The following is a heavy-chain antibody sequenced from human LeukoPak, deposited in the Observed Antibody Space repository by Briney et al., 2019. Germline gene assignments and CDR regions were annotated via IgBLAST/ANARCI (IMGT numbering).Heavy chain of an antibody. J-gene: IGHJ2*01. CDR3: ARERAVAGNDWYFDL. CDR1: GFTFSSYG. V-gene: IGHV3-30*03. Sequence: PGGSLRLSCAASGFTFSSYGMHWVRQAPGKGLEWVAVISYDGSNKYYADSVKGRFTISRDNPKNSLYLQMNSLRAEDTAVYYCARERAVAGNDWYFDLWGRGTLITVSS. D-gene: IGHD6-19*01. CDR2: ISYDGSNK.